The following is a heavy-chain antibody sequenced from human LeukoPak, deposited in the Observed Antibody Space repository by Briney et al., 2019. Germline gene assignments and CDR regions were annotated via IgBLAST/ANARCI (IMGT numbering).Heavy chain of an antibody. V-gene: IGHV3-33*01. CDR1: GFTFSSYG. J-gene: IGHJ4*02. D-gene: IGHD4-23*01. Sequence: GESLRLSCAASGFTFSSYGMHWVRQSPGKGLEWVAVIWYDGSNKYYADSVKGRFTISRDNSKNTLYLQMNSLRAEDTAVYYCARDLAPFDYGGKGFFDYWGQGTLVTVSS. CDR3: ARDLAPFDYGGKGFFDY. CDR2: IWYDGSNK.